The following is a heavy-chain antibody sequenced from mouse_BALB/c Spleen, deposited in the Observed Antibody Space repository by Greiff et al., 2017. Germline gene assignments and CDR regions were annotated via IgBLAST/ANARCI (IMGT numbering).Heavy chain of an antibody. CDR1: GYTFTSYW. J-gene: IGHJ3*01. CDR2: INPSTGYT. CDR3: ARGNGNYRY. V-gene: IGHV1-7*01. Sequence: QVQLQQSGAELAKPGASVKMSCKASGYTFTSYWMHWVKQRPGQGLEWIGYINPSTGYTEYNQKFKDKATLTADKSSSTAYMQLSSLTSEDSAVYYCARGNGNYRYWGQGTLVTVSA. D-gene: IGHD2-1*01.